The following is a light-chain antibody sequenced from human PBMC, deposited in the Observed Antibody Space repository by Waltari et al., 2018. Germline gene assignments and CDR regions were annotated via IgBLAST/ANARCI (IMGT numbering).Light chain of an antibody. CDR1: QRISGY. CDR2: AAS. Sequence: DIQITQSPSSLSASIGDSVTITCRASQRISGYLNWYQQRPGQAPKLLIYAASSLESAVPSRFSGSGFGTDFTLNINSLQPEDVAVYYCQQTYSNFRTFGQGTKVDVK. CDR3: QQTYSNFRT. V-gene: IGKV1-39*01. J-gene: IGKJ1*01.